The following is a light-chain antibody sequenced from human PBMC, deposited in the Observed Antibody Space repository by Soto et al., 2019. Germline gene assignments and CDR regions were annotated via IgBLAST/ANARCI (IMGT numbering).Light chain of an antibody. V-gene: IGKV1-39*01. Sequence: DIQMTQSPSSLSASVGDRVTITCRASQSISSYLNWYQQKPGEAPKLLIYAASSLQSGVPSRFSGSVSGTDFTLTISSLQPEDFATYYCQQSYSTPQEYTFGQGTKLEIK. J-gene: IGKJ2*01. CDR2: AAS. CDR3: QQSYSTPQEYT. CDR1: QSISSY.